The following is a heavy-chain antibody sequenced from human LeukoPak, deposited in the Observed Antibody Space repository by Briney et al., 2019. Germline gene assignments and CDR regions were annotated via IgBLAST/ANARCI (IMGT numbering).Heavy chain of an antibody. CDR2: ISGSGVST. CDR1: GLTFSSDS. Sequence: GGSLRLSCAASGLTFSSDSMTWVRQAPGKGLEWVSTISGSGVSTFYADPVKGRFTISRDNSKNTLYLHMNSLSAEDTAIYYCAKDSFSSRWGQGTLVTVSS. J-gene: IGHJ4*02. V-gene: IGHV3-23*01. D-gene: IGHD2-2*01. CDR3: AKDSFSSR.